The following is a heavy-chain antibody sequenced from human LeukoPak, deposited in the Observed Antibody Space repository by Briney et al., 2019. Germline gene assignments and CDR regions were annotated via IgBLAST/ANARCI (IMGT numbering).Heavy chain of an antibody. D-gene: IGHD3-22*01. CDR3: ARGPVSSSGFFDY. J-gene: IGHJ4*02. V-gene: IGHV3-11*01. Sequence: GGSLRLSCAASGFTFSDYHMSWIRQASGKGLEWVSYVSSSGGTISYADSVRGRFSISRDNAKKSLYLQMNSLRAEDTAVYYCARGPVSSSGFFDYWGQGTLVTVSS. CDR2: VSSSGGTI. CDR1: GFTFSDYH.